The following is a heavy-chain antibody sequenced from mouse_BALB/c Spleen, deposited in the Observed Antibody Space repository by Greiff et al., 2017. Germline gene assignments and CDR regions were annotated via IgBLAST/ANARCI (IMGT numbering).Heavy chain of an antibody. V-gene: IGHV5-6-3*01. Sequence: EVQRVESGGGLVQPGGSLKLSCAASGFTFSSYGMSWVRQTPDKRLELVATINSNGGSTYYPDSVKGRFTISRDNAKNTLYLQMSSLKSEDTAMYYCARDRAGTEAMDYWGQGTSVTVSS. CDR1: GFTFSSYG. D-gene: IGHD3-1*01. CDR3: ARDRAGTEAMDY. CDR2: INSNGGST. J-gene: IGHJ4*01.